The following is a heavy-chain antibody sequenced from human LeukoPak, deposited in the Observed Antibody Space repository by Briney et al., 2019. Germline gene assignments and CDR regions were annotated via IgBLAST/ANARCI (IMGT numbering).Heavy chain of an antibody. CDR1: GFTFSSYG. CDR2: IWYDGSNK. J-gene: IGHJ4*02. CDR3: ARDTRPGYCSSTSCYTSTLFDY. V-gene: IGHV3-33*01. Sequence: PGGSLRLSCAASGFTFSSYGMHWVRQAPGKGLEWVAVIWYDGSNKYYADSVKGRFTISRDNSKNTLYLQMNSLRAEDTAVYYCARDTRPGYCSSTSCYTSTLFDYWGQGILVTVSS. D-gene: IGHD2-2*02.